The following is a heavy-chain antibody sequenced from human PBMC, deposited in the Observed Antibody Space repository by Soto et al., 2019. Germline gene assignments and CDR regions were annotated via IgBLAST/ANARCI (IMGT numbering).Heavy chain of an antibody. CDR1: GFTFSTYN. J-gene: IGHJ4*02. V-gene: IGHV3-48*01. CDR2: ISSSCSII. CDR3: ASDPGGCSGGSCYSWYFDY. Sequence: GGSLRLSCAASGFTFSTYNMNWVRQAPGKGLEWVSYISSSCSIIYYADSVKGRFTISRDNAKNSLYLQMNSLRAEDTAVYYCASDPGGCSGGSCYSWYFDYWGQGTLVTVSS. D-gene: IGHD2-15*01.